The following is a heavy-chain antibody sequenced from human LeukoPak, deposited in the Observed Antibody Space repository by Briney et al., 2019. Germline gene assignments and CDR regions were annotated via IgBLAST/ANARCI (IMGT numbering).Heavy chain of an antibody. Sequence: ASVKVSCKASGYTFTSYDINGVRQATGQGLEWMGWMNPNSGNTGYAQKFQGRVTMTRNTSISTAYMELSSLRSEDTAVYYCARRRGITIFGVALNNWFDPWGQGTLVTVSS. CDR1: GYTFTSYD. J-gene: IGHJ5*02. D-gene: IGHD3-3*01. CDR2: MNPNSGNT. CDR3: ARRRGITIFGVALNNWFDP. V-gene: IGHV1-8*01.